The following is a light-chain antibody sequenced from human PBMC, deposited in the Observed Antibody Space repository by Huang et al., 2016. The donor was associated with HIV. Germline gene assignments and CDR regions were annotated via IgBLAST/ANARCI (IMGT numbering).Light chain of an antibody. Sequence: AVQLTPFPSSLSASLGDRVVITCRASQDFSTSLAWYHQKPGMAPKLLIPAASKLQSGVTTRFSGDSAGAYFTLFITNVQPEDVATYYCQQLHDYPVTFGRGTRLDIK. J-gene: IGKJ5*01. CDR2: AAS. CDR3: QQLHDYPVT. CDR1: QDFSTS. V-gene: IGKV1D-13*01.